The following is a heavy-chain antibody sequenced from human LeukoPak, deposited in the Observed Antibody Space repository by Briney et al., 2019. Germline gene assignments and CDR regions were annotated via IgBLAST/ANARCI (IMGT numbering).Heavy chain of an antibody. V-gene: IGHV4-30-4*01. D-gene: IGHD5-18*01. Sequence: PSETLSRTCTVSGGSISSGDYYWSWLRQPPGKGLEWIGYIYYSGSTYYNPSLKSRVTISVDTSKNQFSLKLSSVTAADTAVYYCAWGGYSYGFVLDYWGQGTLVTVSS. CDR2: IYYSGST. CDR3: AWGGYSYGFVLDY. J-gene: IGHJ4*02. CDR1: GGSISSGDYY.